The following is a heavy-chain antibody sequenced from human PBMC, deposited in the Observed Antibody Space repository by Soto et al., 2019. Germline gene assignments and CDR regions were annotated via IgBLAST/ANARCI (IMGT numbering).Heavy chain of an antibody. D-gene: IGHD1-7*01. CDR3: ATVDWNYRTRRFDP. J-gene: IGHJ5*02. CDR1: GGSIRRSSYN. Sequence: LSITCTVYGGSIRRSSYNWGWIRTAPGTGLEWIGSIYYSGSTYYNPSLKSRVIISVDTSKNQFSLKLRSVIAAATAVYYSATVDWNYRTRRFDPWDQGTRVSASS. V-gene: IGHV4-39*01. CDR2: IYYSGST.